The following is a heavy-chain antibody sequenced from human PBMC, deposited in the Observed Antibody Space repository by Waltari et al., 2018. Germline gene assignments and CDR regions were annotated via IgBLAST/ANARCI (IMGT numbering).Heavy chain of an antibody. Sequence: EVQLLESGGGLVQPGGSLRLSCAASGFTFSSYAMSWVRQAPGKGVEWVSGISGSGGSTYYADSVKCRITISRYNSKNTLYLQMNSLRAEDTAVYYCAKNGIVGAVDYWGQGTLVTVSS. CDR1: GFTFSSYA. D-gene: IGHD1-26*01. V-gene: IGHV3-23*01. J-gene: IGHJ4*02. CDR2: ISGSGGST. CDR3: AKNGIVGAVDY.